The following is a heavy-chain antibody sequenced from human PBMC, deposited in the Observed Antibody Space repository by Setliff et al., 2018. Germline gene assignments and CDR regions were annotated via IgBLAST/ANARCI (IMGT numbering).Heavy chain of an antibody. V-gene: IGHV4-59*01. CDR1: GDSMSISY. J-gene: IGHJ4*02. CDR2: IYYSGST. Sequence: SETLSLTCSVSGDSMSISYWSWSRQPPGQGLEWIGYIYYSGSTDSHHSLKSRVSISIDTSKNQFSLNVRSVTAADTAIYYCAKGRGEMDSWGQGILVTVSS. D-gene: IGHD3-10*01. CDR3: AKGRGEMDS.